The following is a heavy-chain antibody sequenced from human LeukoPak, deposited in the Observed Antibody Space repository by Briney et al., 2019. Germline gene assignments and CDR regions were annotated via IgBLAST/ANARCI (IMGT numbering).Heavy chain of an antibody. V-gene: IGHV3-53*01. D-gene: IGHD3-22*01. J-gene: IGHJ4*02. CDR3: ARAAYDSNGFTANHDY. CDR1: GFTVSSNY. Sequence: PGGSLRLSCAASGFTVSSNYMSWVRQAPGKGLEWVPVLYSDGTTYYADSVKGRFTISRDNSKNTLYLQMNNLRAEDTAVYYCARAAYDSNGFTANHDYWGQGTLVTVSS. CDR2: LYSDGTT.